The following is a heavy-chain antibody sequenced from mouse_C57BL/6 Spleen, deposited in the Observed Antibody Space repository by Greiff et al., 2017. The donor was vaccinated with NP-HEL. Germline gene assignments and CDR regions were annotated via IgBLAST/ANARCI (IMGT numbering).Heavy chain of an antibody. V-gene: IGHV1-64*01. CDR2: IHPNSGST. D-gene: IGHD3-2*02. CDR3: ARGRDSSGYFDY. J-gene: IGHJ2*01. Sequence: QVQLKQPGAELVKPGASVKLSCKASGYTFTSYWMHWVKQRPGQGLEWIGMIHPNSGSTNYNEKFKSKATLTVDKSSSTAYMQLSSLTSEDSAVYYCARGRDSSGYFDYWGQGTTLTVSS. CDR1: GYTFTSYW.